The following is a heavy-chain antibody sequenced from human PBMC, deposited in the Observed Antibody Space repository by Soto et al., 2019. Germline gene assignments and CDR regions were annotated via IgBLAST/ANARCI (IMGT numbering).Heavy chain of an antibody. CDR1: GFTVNTYA. Sequence: AGVWRRLSRAAAGFTVNTYAMTWVRKDPGKGLEWVSMISSSGDGTYYEDSVKGRLTISRDNSRNTLNLQMNSLRAEDTAVYYCAKNGDFWSWGMDVWGQGTTVTVSS. J-gene: IGHJ6*02. CDR3: AKNGDFWSWGMDV. CDR2: ISSSGDGT. V-gene: IGHV3-23*01. D-gene: IGHD3-3*01.